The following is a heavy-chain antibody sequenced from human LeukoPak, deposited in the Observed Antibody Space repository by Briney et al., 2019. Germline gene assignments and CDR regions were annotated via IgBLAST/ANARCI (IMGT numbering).Heavy chain of an antibody. D-gene: IGHD1-14*01. CDR2: MNPNSGKT. CDR3: ARAQDQNLGSNYYYYGMDV. V-gene: IGHV1-8*01. J-gene: IGHJ6*02. Sequence: ASVKVSCKASGYTFTSYDINWVRQATGQGLEWMGWMNPNSGKTGYAQKFQGRVTMTRNTSISTAYMELSSLRSEDTAVYYCARAQDQNLGSNYYYYGMDVWGQGTTVTVSS. CDR1: GYTFTSYD.